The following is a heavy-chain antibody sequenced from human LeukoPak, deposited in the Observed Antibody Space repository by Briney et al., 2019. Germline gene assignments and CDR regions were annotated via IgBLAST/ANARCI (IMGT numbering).Heavy chain of an antibody. CDR3: ARDAGLEYYYDSSGYYRLDY. D-gene: IGHD3-22*01. CDR2: IIPIFGIA. V-gene: IGHV1-69*04. CDR1: GGTFSSYA. Sequence: ASVNVSCMASGGTFSSYAISWVRQAPGQGLEGMGRIIPIFGIAKYAQKFQGRVTITADKSTSTAYMELSSLRSEDTAVYYCARDAGLEYYYDSSGYYRLDYWGQGTLVTVSS. J-gene: IGHJ4*02.